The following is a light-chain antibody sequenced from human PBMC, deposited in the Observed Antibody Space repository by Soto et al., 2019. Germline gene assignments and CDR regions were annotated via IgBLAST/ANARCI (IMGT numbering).Light chain of an antibody. CDR1: QTISNW. CDR3: QQYNGS. Sequence: DIQMTQSPSTLSASVGDRVTITCRASQTISNWLAWYQQKPGKAPKLLIYKASTFESGVPSRFSGSGSGTEFTLTISSLQHDDFATYYCQQYNGSFGQGTKLEIK. CDR2: KAS. V-gene: IGKV1-5*03. J-gene: IGKJ2*01.